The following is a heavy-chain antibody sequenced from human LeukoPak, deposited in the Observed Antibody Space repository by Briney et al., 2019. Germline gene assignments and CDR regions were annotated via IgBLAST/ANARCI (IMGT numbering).Heavy chain of an antibody. J-gene: IGHJ4*02. Sequence: PGGSLRLSCAASGFTFSGSSMHWVRQASGKGLEWVGRIRSKANSYATAYAASVKGRFTISRDDSKNTAYLQMNSLKTEDTAVYYCTRRAIAVAGLDYWGQGTLVTVSS. CDR3: TRRAIAVAGLDY. CDR2: IRSKANSYAT. V-gene: IGHV3-73*01. CDR1: GFTFSGSS. D-gene: IGHD6-19*01.